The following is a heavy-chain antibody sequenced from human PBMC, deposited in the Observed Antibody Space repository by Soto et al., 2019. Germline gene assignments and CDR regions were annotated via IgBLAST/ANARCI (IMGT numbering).Heavy chain of an antibody. Sequence: ASVKVSCKASGGTFSSYTISWVRQAPGQGLEWMGRIIPILGIANYAQKFQGRVTITADKSTSTAYMELSSLRSEDTAVYYCARRCSGGSCNDAFDIWGQGTMVTVSS. CDR2: IIPILGIA. V-gene: IGHV1-69*02. CDR3: ARRCSGGSCNDAFDI. J-gene: IGHJ3*02. CDR1: GGTFSSYT. D-gene: IGHD2-15*01.